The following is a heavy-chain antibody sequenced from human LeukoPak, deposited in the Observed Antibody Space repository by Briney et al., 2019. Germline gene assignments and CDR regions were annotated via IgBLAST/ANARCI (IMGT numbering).Heavy chain of an antibody. CDR3: ARDSLGMDV. V-gene: IGHV1-69*04. CDR2: IIPILGIA. Sequence: ASVTVSCKASGGTFSSYAISWVRQAPGQGLEWMGRIIPILGIANYAQKFQGRVTITADKSTSTAYMELSSLRSEDTAVYYCARDSLGMDVWGQGTTVTVSS. J-gene: IGHJ6*02. CDR1: GGTFSSYA.